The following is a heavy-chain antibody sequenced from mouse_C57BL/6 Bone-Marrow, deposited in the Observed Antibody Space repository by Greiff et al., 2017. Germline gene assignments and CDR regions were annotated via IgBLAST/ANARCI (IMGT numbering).Heavy chain of an antibody. J-gene: IGHJ4*01. CDR1: GFSLTSYG. V-gene: IGHV2-2*01. CDR3: ARHITTVHYYAMDY. CDR2: IWSGGST. Sequence: QVQLQQPGPGLVQPSQSLSITCTVSGFSLTSYGVHWVRQSPGKGLEWLGVIWSGGSTDYNAAFISRLSISKDNSKSQVFFKMNRLQADDTAIYYCARHITTVHYYAMDYWGQGTSVTVSS. D-gene: IGHD1-1*01.